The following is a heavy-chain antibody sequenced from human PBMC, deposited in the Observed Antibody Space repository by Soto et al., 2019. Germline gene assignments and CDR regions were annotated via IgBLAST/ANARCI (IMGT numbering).Heavy chain of an antibody. CDR2: IIPLLNTP. CDR1: GGTFSSYA. Sequence: QVQLVQSGAEVKKPGSSVKVSCRASGGTFSSYAVSWVRQAPGQGLEWMGVIIPLLNTPKYVQKFQDRVTITADASATTAYMELSSLRSEDIAVYYCARESSSPNYYYYGMDVWGQGTTVTVSS. CDR3: ARESSSPNYYYYGMDV. D-gene: IGHD6-6*01. V-gene: IGHV1-69*01. J-gene: IGHJ6*02.